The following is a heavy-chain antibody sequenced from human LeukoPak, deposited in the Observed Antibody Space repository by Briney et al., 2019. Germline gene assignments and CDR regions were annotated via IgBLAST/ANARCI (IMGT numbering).Heavy chain of an antibody. Sequence: SVKVSCKASGGTFISYAISWVRQAPGQGLEWMGGIIPIFGTANYAQKFQGRVTITADESTSTAYMELSSLRSEDTAVYYCASTTYYYDSSGYYPQFDYWGQGTLVTVSS. J-gene: IGHJ4*02. CDR2: IIPIFGTA. V-gene: IGHV1-69*13. CDR1: GGTFISYA. CDR3: ASTTYYYDSSGYYPQFDY. D-gene: IGHD3-22*01.